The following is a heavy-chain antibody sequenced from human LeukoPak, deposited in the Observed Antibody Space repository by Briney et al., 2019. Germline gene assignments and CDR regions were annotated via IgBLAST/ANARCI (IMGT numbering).Heavy chain of an antibody. J-gene: IGHJ6*02. V-gene: IGHV1-2*02. Sequence: ASVKVSCKASGYTFTGYYMHWVRQAPGQGLEWMGWINPNSGGTNYAQKFQGRVTMTRDTSISTAYVELSRLRSDDTAVYYCARGMIVLMVYARGMDVWGQGTTATVSS. D-gene: IGHD2-8*01. CDR1: GYTFTGYY. CDR2: INPNSGGT. CDR3: ARGMIVLMVYARGMDV.